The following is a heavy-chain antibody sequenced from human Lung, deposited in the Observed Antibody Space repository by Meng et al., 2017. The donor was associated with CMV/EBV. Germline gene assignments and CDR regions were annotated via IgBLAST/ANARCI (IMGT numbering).Heavy chain of an antibody. D-gene: IGHD2-2*02. CDR2: IIPIFGIA. J-gene: IGHJ6*02. Sequence: SVKVSCKASGDTFSSYAISWVRQAPGQGLEWMGGIIPIFGIANYAQKFQGRVTITTDESTSTAYMEVSSLRSEDTAVYYCARDRTGDCSSTSCYNYYYYYGVDVWGQGTTVTVSS. V-gene: IGHV1-69*05. CDR1: GDTFSSYA. CDR3: ARDRTGDCSSTSCYNYYYYYGVDV.